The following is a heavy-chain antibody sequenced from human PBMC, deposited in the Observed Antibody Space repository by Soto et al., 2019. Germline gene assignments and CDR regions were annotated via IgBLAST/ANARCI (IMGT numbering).Heavy chain of an antibody. J-gene: IGHJ4*02. CDR3: ARGVPGGAIGRFYFDS. CDR2: ISTSSSYI. D-gene: IGHD3-16*01. Sequence: GLSLRLSCVASGFTFNTYNMNWVLQAPGKGLGWVSSISTSSSYIYHADSLKGLFTVSRDTSKNTLSLQLDSLRAEDTAVYYCARGVPGGAIGRFYFDSWGQGTLVTVSS. CDR1: GFTFNTYN. V-gene: IGHV3-21*04.